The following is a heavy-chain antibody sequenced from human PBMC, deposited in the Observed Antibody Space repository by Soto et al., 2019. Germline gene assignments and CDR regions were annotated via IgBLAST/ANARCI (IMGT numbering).Heavy chain of an antibody. V-gene: IGHV4-31*03. CDR3: AREPDV. J-gene: IGHJ6*02. Sequence: QVQLQESGPGLVKPSQTLSLTCTVSGGSISSGGYYWSWIRQQPGKGLEWNGYIYYSGGTYYNPAPKSRVTTSVDTSKNQFSPKLSSVTGAETAVYYCAREPDVWGQGTTLTVSS. CDR1: GGSISSGGYY. CDR2: IYYSGGT.